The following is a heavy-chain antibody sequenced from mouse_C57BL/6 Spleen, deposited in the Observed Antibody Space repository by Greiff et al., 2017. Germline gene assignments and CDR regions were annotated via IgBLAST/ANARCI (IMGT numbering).Heavy chain of an antibody. Sequence: QVQLQQPGAELVMPGASVKLSCKASGYTFTSYWMHWVKQRPGLGLEWIGEIDPSDSYTNYNQKFKGKSTLTVDKSSSTAYMQLSSLTSEDSAVYYCARRYYGSSAMDYWGQGTSVTVSS. CDR2: IDPSDSYT. CDR3: ARRYYGSSAMDY. V-gene: IGHV1-69*01. D-gene: IGHD1-1*01. J-gene: IGHJ4*01. CDR1: GYTFTSYW.